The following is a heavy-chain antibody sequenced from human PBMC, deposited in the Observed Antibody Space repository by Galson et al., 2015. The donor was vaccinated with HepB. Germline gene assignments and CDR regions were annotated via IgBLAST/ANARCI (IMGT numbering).Heavy chain of an antibody. CDR2: ISYDGSNK. Sequence: SLRLSCAAYGFTFSSYAMHWVRQAPGKGLEWVAVISYDGSNKYYADSVKGRFTISRDNFKNTLYLQMNSLRAEDTAVYYCARDVRDTAVVSYFDYWGQGTLVTVSS. D-gene: IGHD5-18*01. CDR1: GFTFSSYA. J-gene: IGHJ4*02. CDR3: ARDVRDTAVVSYFDY. V-gene: IGHV3-30*04.